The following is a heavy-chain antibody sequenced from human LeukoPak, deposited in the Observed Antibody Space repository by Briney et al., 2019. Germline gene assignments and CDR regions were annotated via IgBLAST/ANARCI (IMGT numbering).Heavy chain of an antibody. J-gene: IGHJ6*02. V-gene: IGHV3-74*01. CDR3: ARSTNSGSGAFYYYYALDV. CDR2: ITSDGSST. CDR1: GFTFRNYW. Sequence: GGSLRLSCTASGFTFRNYWMHWVRQPPGKGLIWVSRITSDGSSTTYADSVKGRFTVSRDNAKTTLYLQMHSLRAEDTAIYYCARSTNSGSGAFYYYYALDVWGQGTTVTVSS. D-gene: IGHD3-10*01.